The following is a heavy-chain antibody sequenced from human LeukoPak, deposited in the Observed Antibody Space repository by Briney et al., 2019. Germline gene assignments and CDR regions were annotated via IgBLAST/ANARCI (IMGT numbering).Heavy chain of an antibody. CDR2: IIPIFGTA. D-gene: IGHD3-10*01. CDR1: GGTFSSYA. CDR3: ATKPLWFGEWN. Sequence: SVKVSCKASGGTFSSYAISWVRQAPGQGLEWMGGIIPIFGTANYAQKLQGRVTMTTDTSTSTAYMELRSLRSDDTAVYYCATKPLWFGEWNWGQGTLVTVSS. J-gene: IGHJ4*02. V-gene: IGHV1-69*05.